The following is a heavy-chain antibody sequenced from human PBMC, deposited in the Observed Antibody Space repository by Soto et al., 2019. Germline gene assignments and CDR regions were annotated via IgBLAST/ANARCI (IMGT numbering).Heavy chain of an antibody. CDR3: ARALGVTHRSYGMDV. CDR2: IWYDGSNK. Sequence: GGSLRLSCAASGFTFSSYGMHWVRQAPGKGLEWVAVIWYDGSNKYYADSVKGRFTISRDNSKNTLYLQMNSLRAEDTAVYYCARALGVTHRSYGMDVWGQGTTVTVSS. CDR1: GFTFSSYG. J-gene: IGHJ6*02. V-gene: IGHV3-33*01. D-gene: IGHD3-16*01.